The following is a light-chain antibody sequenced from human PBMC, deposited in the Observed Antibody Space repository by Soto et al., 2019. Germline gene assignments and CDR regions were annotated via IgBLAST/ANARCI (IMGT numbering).Light chain of an antibody. CDR2: GAS. CDR1: QSVSSN. V-gene: IGKV3-15*01. Sequence: EIVMTQSPATLSVSPGARATLSCRARQSVSSNLAWYQQKPGQAPRLLIYGASTRATGIPARFSGSGSGTEFTLTISSLQSEDFAVYYCQQYNNWPPKITFGGGTKVDIK. J-gene: IGKJ4*01. CDR3: QQYNNWPPKIT.